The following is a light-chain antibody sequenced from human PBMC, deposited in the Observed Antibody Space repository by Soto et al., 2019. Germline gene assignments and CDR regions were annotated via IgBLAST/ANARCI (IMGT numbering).Light chain of an antibody. CDR2: DVS. V-gene: IGLV2-14*03. J-gene: IGLJ1*01. CDR1: SSDVGAYDY. Sequence: QSALTQPASVSGSPGQSITISCTGTSSDVGAYDYVSWYQQHPGKAPKLMICDVSNRPSGISNRFSGSKSGNTASLTISGLQADDEADYYCNSYTSSNTRVFGTGTKLTVL. CDR3: NSYTSSNTRV.